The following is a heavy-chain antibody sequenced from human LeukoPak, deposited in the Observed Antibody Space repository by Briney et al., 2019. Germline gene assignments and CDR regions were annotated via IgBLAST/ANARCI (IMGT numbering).Heavy chain of an antibody. Sequence: SETLSLTCTVSGGSISSSSYYWGSIRQPPGTGLEWIGSIYYSGSTYYNPSLKSRVTISVDTSKNQFSLKLSSMTAADTAEHYCARHADGWGFFDYCGHGNLVTVSS. J-gene: IGHJ4*01. CDR1: GGSISSSSYY. D-gene: IGHD3-10*01. V-gene: IGHV4-39*01. CDR2: IYYSGST. CDR3: ARHADGWGFFDY.